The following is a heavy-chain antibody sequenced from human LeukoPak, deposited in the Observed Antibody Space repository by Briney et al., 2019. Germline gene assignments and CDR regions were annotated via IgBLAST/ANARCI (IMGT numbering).Heavy chain of an antibody. CDR2: ISSSGSTI. V-gene: IGHV3-48*03. Sequence: GGSLRLSCAASGFTFSSYEMNWVRPAPGKGLEWVSYISSSGSTIYYADSVKGRFTISRDNAKNSLYLQMNSLRAEDTAVYYCARGRNYDFWSGRFDPWGQGALVTVSS. D-gene: IGHD3-3*01. CDR3: ARGRNYDFWSGRFDP. J-gene: IGHJ5*02. CDR1: GFTFSSYE.